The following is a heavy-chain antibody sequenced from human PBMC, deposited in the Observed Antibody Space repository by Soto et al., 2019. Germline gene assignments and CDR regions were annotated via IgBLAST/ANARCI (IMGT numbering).Heavy chain of an antibody. CDR3: ARDQPGYSYGYGLGY. D-gene: IGHD5-18*01. CDR2: ISYDGSNK. V-gene: IGHV3-30-3*01. CDR1: GFTFSSYA. J-gene: IGHJ4*02. Sequence: GSLRLSCAASGFTFSSYAIHWVRQAPGKGLEWVAVISYDGSNKYYADSVKGRFTISRDNSKNTLYLQMNSLRAEDTAVYYCARDQPGYSYGYGLGYWGQGT.